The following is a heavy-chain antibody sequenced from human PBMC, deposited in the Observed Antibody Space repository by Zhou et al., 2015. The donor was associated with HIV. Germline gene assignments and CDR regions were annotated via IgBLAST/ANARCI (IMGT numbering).Heavy chain of an antibody. CDR3: AREAYCTHTVCPRYYYYGMDV. J-gene: IGHJ6*02. D-gene: IGHD2-8*01. Sequence: QVQLVQSGAEVRKPGSSVKVSCKASGGTFSSYAIGWVRQAPGEGLEWMGGIIPTLGTAQYAQKFQGRVTITADASTSTVYMELSSLRFEDTAVYYCAREAYCTHTVCPRYYYYGMDVWGQGTTVTVSS. V-gene: IGHV1-69*01. CDR1: GGTFSSYA. CDR2: IIPTLGTA.